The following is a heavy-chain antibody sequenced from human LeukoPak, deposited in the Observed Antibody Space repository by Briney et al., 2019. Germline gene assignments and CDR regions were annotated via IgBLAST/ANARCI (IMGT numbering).Heavy chain of an antibody. CDR3: ARDPYSSGWYKDAFDI. CDR1: GFTFSSYS. J-gene: IGHJ3*02. Sequence: PGGSLRLSCEASGFTFSSYSMNWVRQAPGKGLEWVSSISGSSSYINYADSVKGRFTISRDNAQNSLFLQLNSLRAEDTAVYYCARDPYSSGWYKDAFDIWGQGTMVTVSS. V-gene: IGHV3-21*01. D-gene: IGHD6-19*01. CDR2: ISGSSSYI.